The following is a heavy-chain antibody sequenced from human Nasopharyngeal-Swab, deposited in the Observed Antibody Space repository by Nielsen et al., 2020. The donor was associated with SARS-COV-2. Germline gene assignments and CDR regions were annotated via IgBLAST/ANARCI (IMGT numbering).Heavy chain of an antibody. CDR1: GGTFSSYA. D-gene: IGHD6-19*01. V-gene: IGHV1-69*04. CDR3: ARIAVAGLGYYYYGMDV. Sequence: SVKVSCKASGGTFSSYAISWVRQAPGQGLEWMGRIIPILGIANYAQKFQGRVTITADKSTSTAYMELSSLRSEDTAVYYCARIAVAGLGYYYYGMDVRGQGTTVTVSS. J-gene: IGHJ6*02. CDR2: IIPILGIA.